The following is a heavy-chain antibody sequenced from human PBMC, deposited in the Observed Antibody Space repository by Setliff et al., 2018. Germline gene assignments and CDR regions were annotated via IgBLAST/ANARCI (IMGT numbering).Heavy chain of an antibody. CDR3: ARDTSSDWAAWFDP. CDR2: VFVDGST. V-gene: IGHV4-4*07. J-gene: IGHJ5*02. CDR1: GDSISTYY. D-gene: IGHD3-22*01. Sequence: SETLSLTCTVSGDSISTYYWSWIRRPAGKGLEWIGRVFVDGSTNYNPSLKSRVTMSVDTSKDQFSLKLTSVTAADTAIYYCARDTSSDWAAWFDPWSQGILVTVSS.